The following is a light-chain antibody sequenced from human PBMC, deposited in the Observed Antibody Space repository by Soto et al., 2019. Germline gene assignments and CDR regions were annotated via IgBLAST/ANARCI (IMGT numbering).Light chain of an antibody. CDR2: SAS. J-gene: IGKJ2*01. V-gene: IGKV1-39*01. Sequence: DIQMTQSPSSLSASVGDRVTITCRASESISSYLNWYQQKPGKAPKLLIYSASTLPSGVPSRFSGSGSATNFSLTNSSLQHEEFATYYCQQSYSTPDTFGQGTKLEIK. CDR1: ESISSY. CDR3: QQSYSTPDT.